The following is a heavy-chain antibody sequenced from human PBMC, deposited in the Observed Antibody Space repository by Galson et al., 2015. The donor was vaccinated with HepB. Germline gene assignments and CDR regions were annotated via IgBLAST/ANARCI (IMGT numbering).Heavy chain of an antibody. V-gene: IGHV3-7*03. D-gene: IGHD3-22*01. Sequence: SLRLSCAASGFTFSSYWMSWVRQAPGKGLEWVANINQDGSEKYYVDSVKGRFTISRDNAKSSLYLQMNSLRAEDTALYYCARDHDNGRYYQGYFEFWGQGTLVTVSS. J-gene: IGHJ4*02. CDR2: INQDGSEK. CDR1: GFTFSSYW. CDR3: ARDHDNGRYYQGYFEF.